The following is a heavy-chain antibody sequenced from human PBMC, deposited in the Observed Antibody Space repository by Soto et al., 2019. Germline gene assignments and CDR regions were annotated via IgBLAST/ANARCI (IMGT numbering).Heavy chain of an antibody. V-gene: IGHV1-18*01. CDR3: AGQLLGGDDSGDAFDI. J-gene: IGHJ3*02. D-gene: IGHD2-21*02. CDR1: GYTFTSYG. CDR2: ISAYNGNT. Sequence: QVKLVQSGAEVKKPVASVKVSCKASGYTFTSYGISWVRQAPGQGLEWMGWISAYNGNTNYAQKLQGRVTMTTDTSTSTAYMELRSLRSDDTAVYYCAGQLLGGDDSGDAFDIWGQGTMVNVSS.